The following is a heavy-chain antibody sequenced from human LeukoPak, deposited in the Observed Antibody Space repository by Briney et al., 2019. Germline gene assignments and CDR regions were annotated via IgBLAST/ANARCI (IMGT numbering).Heavy chain of an antibody. V-gene: IGHV4-4*07. Sequence: SETLSLTCTVSGGSISSYYWSWIRQPAGKGLEWIGRIYTSGSTNYNPSLKSRVTMSVDTSKNQFSLKLSSVTAADTAVYYCARLIAVAGTLILDYCGQGTLVTVSS. D-gene: IGHD6-19*01. CDR1: GGSISSYY. J-gene: IGHJ4*02. CDR3: ARLIAVAGTLILDY. CDR2: IYTSGST.